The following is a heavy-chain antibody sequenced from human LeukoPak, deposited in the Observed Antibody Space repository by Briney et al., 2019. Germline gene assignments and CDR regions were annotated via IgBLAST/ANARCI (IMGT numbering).Heavy chain of an antibody. CDR2: INWNGSST. Sequence: GGSLRLSFAASGFTFDDYGMSWVRQAPRKGLEWVSGINWNGSSTAYADSVKGRFTISRDNAKHSLYLQMNSLRAEDTALYHCARVRNRLVPADMLTCGRYNWFDPWGQGTLVTVSS. J-gene: IGHJ5*02. V-gene: IGHV3-20*02. CDR3: ARVRNRLVPADMLTCGRYNWFDP. D-gene: IGHD2-2*01. CDR1: GFTFDDYG.